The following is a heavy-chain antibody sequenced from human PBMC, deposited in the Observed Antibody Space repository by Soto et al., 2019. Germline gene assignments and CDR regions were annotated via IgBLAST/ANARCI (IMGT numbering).Heavy chain of an antibody. CDR2: IYYDGSND. Sequence: GGSLRLSCAASGFDFSYYAMHWVRQAPGKGLEWVAVIYYDGSNDYYTDSVKGRFTTSRDNSKNTLYLQMNSLRAEDTAVYYCARAHCTNGVCYYFFDYWGQGTLVTVSS. CDR3: ARAHCTNGVCYYFFDY. CDR1: GFDFSYYA. V-gene: IGHV3-33*01. D-gene: IGHD2-8*01. J-gene: IGHJ4*02.